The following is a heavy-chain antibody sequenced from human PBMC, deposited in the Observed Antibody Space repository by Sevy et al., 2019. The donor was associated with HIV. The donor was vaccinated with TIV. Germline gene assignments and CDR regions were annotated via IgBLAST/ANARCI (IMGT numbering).Heavy chain of an antibody. D-gene: IGHD3-10*01. CDR2: VRTKTYRATT. CDR1: GFIFGDYA. Sequence: GGSLRLSCTTSGFIFGDYAMSWIRQAPGKGLEWLGFVRTKTYRATTEYAGYVKGRFTISRDESKSIAYLQMNSLKNEDTAVYYCTADAELFGSGNFLTHYWGQGTLVTVSS. CDR3: TADAELFGSGNFLTHY. V-gene: IGHV3-49*03. J-gene: IGHJ4*02.